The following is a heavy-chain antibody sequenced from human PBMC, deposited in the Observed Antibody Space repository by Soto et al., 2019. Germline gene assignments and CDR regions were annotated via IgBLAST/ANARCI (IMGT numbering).Heavy chain of an antibody. CDR2: ISYDGSNK. Sequence: GGSLRLSCAASGFTFSSYAMHWVRQAPGKGLEWVAVISYDGSNKYYADSVKGRFTISRDNSKNTLYLQMNSLRAEDTAVYYCARDLSIVVVVAATLPTGPFDYWGQGTLVTVSS. V-gene: IGHV3-30-3*01. CDR1: GFTFSSYA. J-gene: IGHJ4*02. D-gene: IGHD2-15*01. CDR3: ARDLSIVVVVAATLPTGPFDY.